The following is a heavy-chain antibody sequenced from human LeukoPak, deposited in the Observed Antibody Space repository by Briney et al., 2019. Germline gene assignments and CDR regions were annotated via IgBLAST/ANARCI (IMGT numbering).Heavy chain of an antibody. D-gene: IGHD3-10*01. CDR1: GFTFSSYD. CDR3: AREGHNYYGSGGYGHDAFDI. CDR2: IGTAGDT. J-gene: IGHJ3*02. Sequence: GGSLRLSCAASGFTFSSYDMHWVRQATGKGLEWVSAIGTAGDTYYPGSVKGRFTISRENAKNSLYLQMNSLRAGDTAVYYCAREGHNYYGSGGYGHDAFDIWGQGTMVTVSS. V-gene: IGHV3-13*01.